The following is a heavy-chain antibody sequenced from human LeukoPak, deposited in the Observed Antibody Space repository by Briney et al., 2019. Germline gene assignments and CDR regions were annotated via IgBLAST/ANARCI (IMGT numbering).Heavy chain of an antibody. CDR1: GGSFSGYY. V-gene: IGHV4-34*01. J-gene: IGHJ4*02. D-gene: IGHD3-9*01. CDR3: ARGEYFDWLYRSQYYFDY. Sequence: SETLSLTCAVYGGSFSGYYWSWIRQPPGKGLEWIGEINHSGSTNCNPSLKSRVTISVDTSKNQFSLKLSSVTAADTAVYYCARGEYFDWLYRSQYYFDYWGQGTLVTVSS. CDR2: INHSGST.